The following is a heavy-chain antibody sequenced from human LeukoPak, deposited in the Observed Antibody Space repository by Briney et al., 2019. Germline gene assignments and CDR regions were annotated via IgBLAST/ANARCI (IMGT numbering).Heavy chain of an antibody. CDR2: ISAYNGNT. CDR1: GYTFTSYG. J-gene: IGHJ6*03. V-gene: IGHV1-18*01. D-gene: IGHD3-10*01. CDR3: ARERRHIWFGELLTSPNPAPDPHYYYYMDV. Sequence: ASVKVSCKASGYTFTSYGISWVRQAPGQGLEWMGWISAYNGNTNYAQKLQGRVTMTTDTSTSTAYMELRSLRSDDTAVYYCARERRHIWFGELLTSPNPAPDPHYYYYMDVWGKGTTVTVSS.